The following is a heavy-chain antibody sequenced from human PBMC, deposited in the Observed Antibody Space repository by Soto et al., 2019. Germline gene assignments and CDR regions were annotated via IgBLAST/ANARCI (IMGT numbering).Heavy chain of an antibody. J-gene: IGHJ6*02. CDR1: GFTVRSNY. CDR3: AREEDVGGLDCYRHCGLDV. D-gene: IGHD2-21*01. CDR2: IYNDGST. Sequence: EVQLVESGGGLVQPGGSLRLSCAASGFTVRSNYMNWVRQAPGKGLEWVSVIYNDGSTYYADSVRGRFTISRHNSNNTRFLQMSSLRCEDPAVYYCAREEDVGGLDCYRHCGLDVWGRGTTVTVTS. V-gene: IGHV3-53*04.